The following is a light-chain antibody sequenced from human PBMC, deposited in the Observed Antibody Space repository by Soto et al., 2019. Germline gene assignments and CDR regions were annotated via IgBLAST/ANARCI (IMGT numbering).Light chain of an antibody. CDR3: QQYDTSPAT. CDR1: ETIVNNY. J-gene: IGKJ1*01. CDR2: GAS. Sequence: DIVLTQSPGTLSSSPGERATLSCRASETIVNNYLAWYQQKPGQAPRLLIYGASSRATGIPDRFSGSGSGTDFTVTISRLEPEDFAVYYCQQYDTSPATFGQGTKVEIK. V-gene: IGKV3-20*01.